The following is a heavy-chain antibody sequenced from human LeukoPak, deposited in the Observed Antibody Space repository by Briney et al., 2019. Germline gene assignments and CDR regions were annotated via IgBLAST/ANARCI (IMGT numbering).Heavy chain of an antibody. CDR2: IYYSGST. V-gene: IGHV4-59*12. CDR3: ASGGAYCGADCYLPAFGY. CDR1: GGSISSYY. Sequence: SETLSLTCTVSGGSISSYYWSWIRQPPGKRLEWIGHIYYSGSTNYNPSLKSRVTISVDTSKNQFSLKLTSVTAADTAVYYCASGGAYCGADCYLPAFGYWGQGTLVTVSS. J-gene: IGHJ4*02. D-gene: IGHD2-21*02.